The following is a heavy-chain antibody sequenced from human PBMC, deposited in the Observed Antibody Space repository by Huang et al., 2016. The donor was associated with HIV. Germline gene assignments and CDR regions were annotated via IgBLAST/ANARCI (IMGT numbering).Heavy chain of an antibody. Sequence: QLRESGPGLVTPSETLSLTCSASGPSIPSSTFYWGWFRQPPGRGLEWIGSVYFLRNTYYNPSLKSRVTISIDTANKQYSMRLTSVTAADTAVYFCAREVRSVDTDRPDGYYYRGLDVWGQGTTVIVSS. J-gene: IGHJ6*02. V-gene: IGHV4-39*02. CDR3: AREVRSVDTDRPDGYYYRGLDV. CDR2: VYFLRNT. CDR1: GPSIPSSTFY. D-gene: IGHD2-2*03.